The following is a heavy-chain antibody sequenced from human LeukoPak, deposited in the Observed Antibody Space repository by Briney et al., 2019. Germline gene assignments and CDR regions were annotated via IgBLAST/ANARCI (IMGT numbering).Heavy chain of an antibody. J-gene: IGHJ5*02. V-gene: IGHV4-59*12. Sequence: PSETLSLTCTVSGGSISSYYWSWIRQPPGKGLEWIGYIYYSGSTNYNPSLKSRVSMSVDTSKTQFSLRLSSVTAADTAVYYCARDMNHYASRYYNGNWFDPWGQGILVTVSS. CDR1: GGSISSYY. CDR2: IYYSGST. D-gene: IGHD3-10*01. CDR3: ARDMNHYASRYYNGNWFDP.